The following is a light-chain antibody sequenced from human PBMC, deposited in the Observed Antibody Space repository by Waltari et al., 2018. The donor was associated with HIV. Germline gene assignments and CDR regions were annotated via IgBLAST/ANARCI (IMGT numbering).Light chain of an antibody. J-gene: IGLJ2*01. CDR3: QSYDNSLGGSVV. V-gene: IGLV1-40*01. CDR1: SSHTGALYA. CDR2: GNS. Sequence: VLTQPPSVSGPPAPPLTTPPPGSSSHTGALYAVNWYQQLPGTAPKHLISGNSNRPSGVPDRFSGSKSGTSASLAITGLQAEDEADYYCQSYDNSLGGSVVFGGGTKLTVL.